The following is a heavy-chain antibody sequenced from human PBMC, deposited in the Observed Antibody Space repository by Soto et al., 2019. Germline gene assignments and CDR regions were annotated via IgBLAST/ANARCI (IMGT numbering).Heavy chain of an antibody. CDR2: VYYTGST. CDR3: ARDRSNSPDLFDS. D-gene: IGHD1-1*01. CDR1: GGSINSDEYY. V-gene: IGHV4-30-4*01. Sequence: QVQLQESGPGLVKPSQTLSLTCSASGGSINSDEYYWSWIRQPPGGGLEWIGHVYYTGSTSYSPSLKSRLTISVDTSKNQFSLRLNSVSAADTAVYYCARDRSNSPDLFDSWGQGTLVTVSS. J-gene: IGHJ4*02.